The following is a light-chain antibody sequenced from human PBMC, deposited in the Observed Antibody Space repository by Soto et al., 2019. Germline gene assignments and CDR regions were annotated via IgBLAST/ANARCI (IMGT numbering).Light chain of an antibody. J-gene: IGKJ2*01. CDR2: EAS. CDR1: QSVSNSY. V-gene: IGKV3-20*01. Sequence: EIVLTQSPGTLSLSPGERATLSCRASQSVSNSYLAWYQQKPGQAPRLLIYEASSRATGIPDRFSGSGSGTDFTLTITRLEPEDFAVYYCQQYGSAPLYIFGQGTKLEIK. CDR3: QQYGSAPLYI.